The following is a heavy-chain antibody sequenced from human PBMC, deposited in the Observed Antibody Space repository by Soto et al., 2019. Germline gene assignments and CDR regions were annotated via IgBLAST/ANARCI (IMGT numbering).Heavy chain of an antibody. D-gene: IGHD1-7*01. V-gene: IGHV3-74*01. CDR2: VNSDGGST. CDR1: GFTFRNYW. J-gene: IGHJ6*03. CDR3: ARENRNYGDYYYYYLDV. Sequence: GESLKISCAASGFTFRNYWMHWVRQAPGKGLVWVSRVNSDGGSTSYADSVKGRFTISRDNAKNTLYLQMNSLRAEDTAVYLCARENRNYGDYYYYYLDVWGKGTTVTVSS.